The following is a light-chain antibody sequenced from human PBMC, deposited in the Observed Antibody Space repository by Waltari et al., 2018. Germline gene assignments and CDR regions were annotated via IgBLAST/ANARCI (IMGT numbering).Light chain of an antibody. CDR2: DAS. J-gene: IGKJ2*01. CDR3: QQYDHPPYT. Sequence: SASVGDRVTLTCQASQDISNHLNWYQHKAGKAPNLLIYDASTLEAGVPSRFSGSGSGTAFTLTISSLQPEDIATYYCQQYDHPPYTFGQGTKLDI. CDR1: QDISNH. V-gene: IGKV1-33*01.